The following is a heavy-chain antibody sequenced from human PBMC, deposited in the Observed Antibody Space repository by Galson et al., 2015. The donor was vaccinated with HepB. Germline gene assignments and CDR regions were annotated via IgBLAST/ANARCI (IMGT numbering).Heavy chain of an antibody. D-gene: IGHD5-18*01. J-gene: IGHJ6*02. CDR1: GFTFSRYG. Sequence: SLRLSCAASGFTFSRYGMHWVRQAPGKGLEWVAVISYDGSNKYYADSVKGRFTISRDNSKNTLYLQMNSLRAEDTAVYYCAKECRNTAMGRSRGYYYGMDVWGQGTTVTVSS. CDR3: AKECRNTAMGRSRGYYYGMDV. V-gene: IGHV3-30*18. CDR2: ISYDGSNK.